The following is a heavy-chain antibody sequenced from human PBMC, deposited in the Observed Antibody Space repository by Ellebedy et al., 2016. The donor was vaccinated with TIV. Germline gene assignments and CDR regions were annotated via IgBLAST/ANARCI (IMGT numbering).Heavy chain of an antibody. CDR1: GGSISSYY. CDR3: ARTFSPHCSSGVCYMAYYFDY. V-gene: IGHV4-59*08. Sequence: MPSETLSLTCTVSGGSISSYYWNWIRQPPEKGLEWIGYIYYSGSTNYNPSLKSRVTISVDTSKNQFSLKLSSVTAADTAVYYCARTFSPHCSSGVCYMAYYFDYWGQGTLVTVSS. CDR2: IYYSGST. D-gene: IGHD2-8*01. J-gene: IGHJ4*02.